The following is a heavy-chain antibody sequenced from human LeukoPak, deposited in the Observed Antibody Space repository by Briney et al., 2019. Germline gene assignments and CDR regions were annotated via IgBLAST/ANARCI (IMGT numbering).Heavy chain of an antibody. CDR3: ARHASEPYRQCDGDTCLMQYYYFDMDV. J-gene: IGHJ6*03. D-gene: IGHD2-21*01. CDR1: GYNFTTQR. Sequence: GESLKISCRASGYNFTTQRIGWVRQVPGKGLEWMGIIYPDDSDTRYSLSFQGQVTISVDKSTTTAYLQWSSLEASDTAMYFCARHASEPYRQCDGDTCLMQYYYFDMDVSRAGTAVTVSS. V-gene: IGHV5-51*01. CDR2: IYPDDSDT.